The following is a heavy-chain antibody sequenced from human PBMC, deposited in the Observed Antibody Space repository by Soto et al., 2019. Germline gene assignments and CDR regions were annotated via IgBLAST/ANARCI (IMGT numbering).Heavy chain of an antibody. CDR3: ARGNPFNYAGFDV. CDR2: MNAKSGDT. D-gene: IGHD3-16*01. V-gene: IGHV1-8*01. CDR1: GYTFSDFD. J-gene: IGHJ6*02. Sequence: GASVKVSCKASGYTFSDFDINWLRQASGQGPEWMGWMNAKSGDTFFPQRFQGKSNMTWDTSLSTAYMEVGSLTSDDTAIYYCARGNPFNYAGFDVWGQGTTVTVSS.